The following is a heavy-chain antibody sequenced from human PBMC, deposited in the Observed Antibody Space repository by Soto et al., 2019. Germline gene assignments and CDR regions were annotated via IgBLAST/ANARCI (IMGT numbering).Heavy chain of an antibody. CDR2: ISLKSGRI. CDR3: VKDMNGSGFYAPFDY. CDR1: GFSFDDYA. D-gene: IGHD5-12*01. J-gene: IGHJ4*02. Sequence: GGSLRLSCAASGFSFDDYAMHWVRQAPGKGLEWVSGISLKSGRIVYADSVKGRFTISRDNAKKSLYLQMNSLRSEDTAFYYCVKDMNGSGFYAPFDYWGQGTLVTVSS. V-gene: IGHV3-9*01.